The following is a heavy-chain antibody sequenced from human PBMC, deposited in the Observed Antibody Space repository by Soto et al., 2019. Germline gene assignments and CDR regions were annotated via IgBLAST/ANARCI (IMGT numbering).Heavy chain of an antibody. D-gene: IGHD3-3*01. V-gene: IGHV4-39*01. CDR2: IYYSGST. J-gene: IGHJ4*02. CDR1: GGSISSSSYY. CDR3: ARHYGTDYDFWSGYPYYFDY. Sequence: QLQLQESGPGLVKPSETLSLTCTVSGGSISSSSYYWGWIRQPPGKGLEWIGSIYYSGSTYYNPSLKSRVTISVDTSKNQFSLKLSSVTAADTAVYYCARHYGTDYDFWSGYPYYFDYWGQGTLVTVSS.